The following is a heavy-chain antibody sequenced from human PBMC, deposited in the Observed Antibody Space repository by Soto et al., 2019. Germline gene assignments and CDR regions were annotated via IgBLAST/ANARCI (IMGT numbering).Heavy chain of an antibody. CDR1: GGSISSYY. D-gene: IGHD6-19*01. V-gene: IGHV4-59*01. Sequence: QVQLQESGPGLVKPSETLSLTCTVSGGSISSYYWSWIRQPPGKGLEWIGYIYYSGSTNYNPSLKSRVTISVATSKNQCSLKLRSVTAADTAVYYCARSNVADYYYYGMDVWGQGTTVPVS. J-gene: IGHJ6*02. CDR3: ARSNVADYYYYGMDV. CDR2: IYYSGST.